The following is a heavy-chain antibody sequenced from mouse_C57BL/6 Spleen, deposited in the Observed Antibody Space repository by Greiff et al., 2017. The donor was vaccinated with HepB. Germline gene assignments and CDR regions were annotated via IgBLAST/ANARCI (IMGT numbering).Heavy chain of an antibody. Sequence: VKLMESGPGLVQPSQSLSITCTVSGFSLTSYGVHWVRQSPGKGLEWLGVIWSGGSTDYNAAFISRLSISKDNSKSQVFFKMNSLQADDTAIYYCASRNYYGSSYYAMDYWGQGTSVTVSS. V-gene: IGHV2-2*01. D-gene: IGHD1-1*01. J-gene: IGHJ4*01. CDR2: IWSGGST. CDR1: GFSLTSYG. CDR3: ASRNYYGSSYYAMDY.